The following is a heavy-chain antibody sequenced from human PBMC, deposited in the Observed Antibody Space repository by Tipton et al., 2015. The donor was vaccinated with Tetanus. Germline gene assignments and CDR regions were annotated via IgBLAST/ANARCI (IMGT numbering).Heavy chain of an antibody. CDR3: ASLPKHWLAPRGAP. CDR1: GGSFSGNY. J-gene: IGHJ5*02. V-gene: IGHV4-34*01. D-gene: IGHD6-19*01. Sequence: TLSLTCAVYGGSFSGNYWSWIHQPPGRGLEWIGEINHRGTTMYNPSLKSRVTISGDTSKNQFSLNLTSVTAADTAVYFCASLPKHWLAPRGAPWGQGTLVTVSS. CDR2: INHRGTT.